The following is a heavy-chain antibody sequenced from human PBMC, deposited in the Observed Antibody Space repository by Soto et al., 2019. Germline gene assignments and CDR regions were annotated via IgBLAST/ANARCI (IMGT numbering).Heavy chain of an antibody. Sequence: QVQLVQSGAEVKKPGASVKVSCKASGYTFTSYGISWVRQAPGQGLEWMGWISAYNGGTNYAQKFQGWVTMTRDTSISTAYMELSRLRSDDTAVYYCARLLDIKEGYFDLWGRGTLVTVSS. V-gene: IGHV1-18*01. CDR1: GYTFTSYG. J-gene: IGHJ2*01. CDR3: ARLLDIKEGYFDL. D-gene: IGHD2-15*01. CDR2: ISAYNGGT.